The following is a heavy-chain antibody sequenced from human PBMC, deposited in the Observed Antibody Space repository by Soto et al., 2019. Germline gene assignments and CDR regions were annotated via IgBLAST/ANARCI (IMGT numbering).Heavy chain of an antibody. CDR1: GFSLSTSVVG. J-gene: IGHJ4*02. Sequence: QITLKESGPTLVKPTQTLTLTCTFSGFSLSTSVVGVGWIRQPPGKALEWLAFLYWDDDKRYSPSLKSRLTITKDTSKNQVLLTMTNMDPVDTATYYCARTSVNWGSRGLVDYWGQGTLVTVAS. CDR2: LYWDDDK. V-gene: IGHV2-5*02. D-gene: IGHD7-27*01. CDR3: ARTSVNWGSRGLVDY.